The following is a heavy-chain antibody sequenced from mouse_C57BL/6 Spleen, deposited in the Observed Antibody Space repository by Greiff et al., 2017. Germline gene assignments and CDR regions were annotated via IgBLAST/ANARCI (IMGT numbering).Heavy chain of an antibody. V-gene: IGHV5-4*01. CDR1: GFTFSSYA. CDR3: ARAYYYGSSPWYFDV. Sequence: EVQGVESGGGLVKPGGSLKLSCAASGFTFSSYAMSWVRQTPEKRLEWVATISDGGSSTYYPDNVKGRFTISRDNAKNNLYLQMIHLKSEDTAMYYCARAYYYGSSPWYFDVWGTGTTVTVSS. CDR2: ISDGGSST. J-gene: IGHJ1*03. D-gene: IGHD1-1*01.